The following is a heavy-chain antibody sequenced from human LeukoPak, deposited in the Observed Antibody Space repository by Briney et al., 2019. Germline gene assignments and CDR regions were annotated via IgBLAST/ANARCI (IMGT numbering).Heavy chain of an antibody. J-gene: IGHJ4*02. CDR3: AREGIIWGTYRYFDY. CDR2: ITSSSSTI. CDR1: GFTFDDYA. D-gene: IGHD3-16*02. Sequence: PGGSLRLSCAASGFTFDDYAMNWVRQAPGKGLEWLSYITSSSSTIYYADSVEGRFTISRDNAKNSLYLQMNSLRAEDTAVYYCAREGIIWGTYRYFDYWGQGTLVTVSS. V-gene: IGHV3-48*01.